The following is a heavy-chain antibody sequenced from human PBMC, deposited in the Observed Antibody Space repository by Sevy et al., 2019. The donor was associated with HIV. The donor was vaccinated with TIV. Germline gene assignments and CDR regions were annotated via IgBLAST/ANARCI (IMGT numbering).Heavy chain of an antibody. D-gene: IGHD1-26*01. CDR2: IYTSGST. CDR3: ARGGPPTSSGSYFDS. V-gene: IGHV4-61*02. Sequence: SETLSLTCTVSSGSIRSGDYYWGWIRQPPGKGLEWIGRIYTSGSTNYNPSLKSRVTMSVDTSKNQFSLKLSSVTAADTAVYYCARGGPPTSSGSYFDSWGQGTLVTVSS. CDR1: SGSIRSGDYY. J-gene: IGHJ4*02.